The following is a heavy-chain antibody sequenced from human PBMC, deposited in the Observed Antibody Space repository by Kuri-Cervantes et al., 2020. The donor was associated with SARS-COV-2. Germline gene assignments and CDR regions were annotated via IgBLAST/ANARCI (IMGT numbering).Heavy chain of an antibody. J-gene: IGHJ5*02. D-gene: IGHD6-19*01. V-gene: IGHV3-30-3*01. CDR3: ARGQGSGWYLGLSANWFDP. Sequence: GGSLRLSCAASGFTFSSYAMHWVRQAPGKGLEWVAVISYDGSNKYYAGSVKGRFTISRDNSKNTLYLQMNSLRAEDTAVYYCARGQGSGWYLGLSANWFDPWGQGTLVTVSS. CDR1: GFTFSSYA. CDR2: ISYDGSNK.